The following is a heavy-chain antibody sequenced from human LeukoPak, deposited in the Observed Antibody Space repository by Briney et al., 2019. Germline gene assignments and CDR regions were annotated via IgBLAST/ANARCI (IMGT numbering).Heavy chain of an antibody. CDR2: IYYSGST. Sequence: KPSETLSLTCTVSGGSISSYYWSWIRQPPGKGLEWIGYIYYSGSTNYNPSLKSRVTMSVDTSKNQFSLKLSSVTAADTAVYYCAAEGGVFDGFQDAFDIWGQGTMVTVSS. CDR1: GGSISSYY. D-gene: IGHD3-9*01. CDR3: AAEGGVFDGFQDAFDI. J-gene: IGHJ3*02. V-gene: IGHV4-59*12.